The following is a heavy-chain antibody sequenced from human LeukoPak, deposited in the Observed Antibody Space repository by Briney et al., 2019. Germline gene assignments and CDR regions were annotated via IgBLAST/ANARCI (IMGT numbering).Heavy chain of an antibody. CDR2: ISGDGGST. CDR3: ARAIGYCSSTSCYNWFDP. D-gene: IGHD2-2*03. CDR1: GFTFDDYA. J-gene: IGHJ5*02. V-gene: IGHV3-43*02. Sequence: GGSLRLSCAASGFTFDDYAMHWVRQAPGKGLEWVSLISGDGGSTYYADSVKGRFTISRDNAKNSLYLQMNSLRAEDTAVYYCARAIGYCSSTSCYNWFDPWGQGTLVTVSP.